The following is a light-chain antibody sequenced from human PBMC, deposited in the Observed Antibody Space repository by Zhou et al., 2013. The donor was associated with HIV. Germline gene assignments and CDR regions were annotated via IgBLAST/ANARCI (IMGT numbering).Light chain of an antibody. CDR2: LGS. J-gene: IGKJ2*01. V-gene: IGKV2-28*01. CDR1: QSLLHSNGYNY. CDR3: MQGLQTPPMYT. Sequence: DIVMTQSPLSLPVTPGEPASISCRSSQSLLHSNGYNYLDWYLQKPGQSPQLLIYLGSNRASGVPDRFSASGSGTDFTLKISRMEAEDVGVYYCMQGLQTPPMYTFGQGTKLEIK.